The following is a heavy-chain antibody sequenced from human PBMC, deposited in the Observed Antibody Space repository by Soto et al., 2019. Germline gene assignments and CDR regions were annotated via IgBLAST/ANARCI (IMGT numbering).Heavy chain of an antibody. Sequence: QLQLRESGPGLVKPSETLSLTCTVSGGSISGGVGGLYYWSWIRQPPGKGLEWIGYIYDSGSTYYTPSIKSRLTISADTSKNQFSLRLSSVTAADTALYYCAREVIPLTTDWYFDLWGRGTLVTVSS. V-gene: IGHV4-30-4*01. J-gene: IGHJ2*01. D-gene: IGHD4-17*01. CDR3: AREVIPLTTDWYFDL. CDR2: IYDSGST. CDR1: GGSISGGVGGLYY.